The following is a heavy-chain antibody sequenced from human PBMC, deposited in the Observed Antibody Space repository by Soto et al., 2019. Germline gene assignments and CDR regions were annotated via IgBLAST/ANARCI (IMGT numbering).Heavy chain of an antibody. CDR1: GYSFTIYG. J-gene: IGHJ5*02. Sequence: ASVKVSGKASGYSFTIYGISWVRQAPGQGLELIGWISASTGNTNYAQKLQGRVTMPTDTSTSTAYMELRSLRSDDTAVYYCARDEPHTVPLLRWFHPWGQGPLVNVCS. V-gene: IGHV1-18*04. CDR3: ARDEPHTVPLLRWFHP. D-gene: IGHD4-4*01. CDR2: ISASTGNT.